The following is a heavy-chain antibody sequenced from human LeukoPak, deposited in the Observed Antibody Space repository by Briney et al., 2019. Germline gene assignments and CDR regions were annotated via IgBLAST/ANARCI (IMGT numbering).Heavy chain of an antibody. D-gene: IGHD2/OR15-2a*01. CDR2: INSDGSWT. CDR3: VSFYETY. Sequence: GGSLRLSCAASGNYWMHWVRQVPGKGLVWVSHINSDGSWTSYADSVKGRFTISKDNAKNTVYLQMNSLRAEDTAVYYYVSFYETYWGRGTLVTVSS. V-gene: IGHV3-74*01. J-gene: IGHJ4*02. CDR1: GNYW.